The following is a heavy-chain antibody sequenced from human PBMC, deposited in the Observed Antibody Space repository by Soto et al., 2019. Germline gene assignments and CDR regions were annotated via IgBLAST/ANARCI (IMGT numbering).Heavy chain of an antibody. CDR2: INHSGST. CDR1: GGSFSGYY. V-gene: IGHV4-34*01. Sequence: QVQLQQWGAGLLKPSETLSLTCAVYGGSFSGYYWSWIRQPPGKGLEWIGEINHSGSTNYNPSLKSRVTISVDTSKNQFSLELSSVTAADTAVYYCASASSGYNARWFDPWGQGTLVTVSS. J-gene: IGHJ5*02. D-gene: IGHD3-22*01. CDR3: ASASSGYNARWFDP.